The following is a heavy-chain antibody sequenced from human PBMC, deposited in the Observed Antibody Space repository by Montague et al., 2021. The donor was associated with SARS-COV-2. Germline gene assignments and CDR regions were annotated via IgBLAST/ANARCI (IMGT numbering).Heavy chain of an antibody. V-gene: IGHV3-23*01. Sequence: SLRLSCAASGFIFSNYAMTWVRQAPEKGLEWVSTMSGSGVRRDYADSVKGRFTISRDSSKNTLYLQMNSLRVEDTAVYYCAKDTATIRIAVALMDVWGQGTTVTVSS. D-gene: IGHD6-19*01. CDR1: GFIFSNYA. J-gene: IGHJ6*02. CDR2: MSGSGVRR. CDR3: AKDTATIRIAVALMDV.